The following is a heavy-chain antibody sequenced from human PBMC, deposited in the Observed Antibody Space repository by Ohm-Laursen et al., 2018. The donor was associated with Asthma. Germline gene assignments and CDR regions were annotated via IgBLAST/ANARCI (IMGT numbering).Heavy chain of an antibody. CDR2: IYYSGST. CDR1: GGSISSSSYY. D-gene: IGHD1-1*01. Sequence: SETLSLTCTVSGGSISSSSYYWGWIRQPPGKGLEWIGSIYYSGSTYYNPSLKSRVTISVDTSKNQFSLKLSSVTAADTAVYYCARLEGERDWYFDLWGRGTLVTVSS. J-gene: IGHJ2*01. CDR3: ARLEGERDWYFDL. V-gene: IGHV4-39*01.